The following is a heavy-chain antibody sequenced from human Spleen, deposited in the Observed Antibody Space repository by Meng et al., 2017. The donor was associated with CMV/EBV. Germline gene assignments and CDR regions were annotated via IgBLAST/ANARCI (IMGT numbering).Heavy chain of an antibody. D-gene: IGHD3-22*01. CDR1: GFTFSSYW. CDR2: IKSKTDGGTT. Sequence: GESLKISCAASGFTFSSYWMSWVRQAPGKGLEWVGRIKSKTDGGTTDYAAPVKGRFTISRDDSKNTLYLQMNSLKTDDTAVYYCTADRQYYSDSSGYYYYFDYWGQGTLVTVSS. CDR3: TADRQYYSDSSGYYYYFDY. J-gene: IGHJ4*02. V-gene: IGHV3-15*01.